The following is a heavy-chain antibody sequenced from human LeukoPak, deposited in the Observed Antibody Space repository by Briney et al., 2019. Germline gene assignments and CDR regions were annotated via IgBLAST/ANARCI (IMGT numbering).Heavy chain of an antibody. CDR3: ARELLPAVTEGWFDP. CDR1: GGSISSHC. Sequence: SETLSLTCTVSGGSISSHCWSWIRQPAGKGLEYIGRVYTTGSTNYNPSLKSRVTMSVDTSKNQFSLKLNSVTAADTAVYYCARELLPAVTEGWFDPWGQGTLVTVSS. D-gene: IGHD2-2*01. J-gene: IGHJ5*02. V-gene: IGHV4-4*07. CDR2: VYTTGST.